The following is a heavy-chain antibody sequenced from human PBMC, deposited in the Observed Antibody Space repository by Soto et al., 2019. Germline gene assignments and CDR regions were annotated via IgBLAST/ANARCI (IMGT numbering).Heavy chain of an antibody. V-gene: IGHV3-30*18. D-gene: IGHD2-2*01. CDR2: ISYDGSNK. CDR1: GFTFSSYG. Sequence: QVQLVESGGGVVQPGRSLRLSCAASGFTFSSYGMHWVRQAPGKGLEWVAVISYDGSNKYYADSVKGRFTISRDNSKNTLYLQMNSLRAEDTAVYYCAKGGWGYCSSTSFYEGSESFDYWGQGTLVTVSS. J-gene: IGHJ4*02. CDR3: AKGGWGYCSSTSFYEGSESFDY.